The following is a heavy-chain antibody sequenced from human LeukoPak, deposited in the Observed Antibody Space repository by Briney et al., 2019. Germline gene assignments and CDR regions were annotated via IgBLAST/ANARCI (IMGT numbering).Heavy chain of an antibody. J-gene: IGHJ3*02. Sequence: GRSLRLSCAASGFTFSSYAMHWVRQAPGKGLEWVAVISYDGSKKYYADSVKGRFTISRDNSKNALYLQMNSLRAEDTAVYYCARDRAGAFDIWGQGTMVTVSS. V-gene: IGHV3-30-3*01. CDR3: ARDRAGAFDI. CDR2: ISYDGSKK. D-gene: IGHD6-13*01. CDR1: GFTFSSYA.